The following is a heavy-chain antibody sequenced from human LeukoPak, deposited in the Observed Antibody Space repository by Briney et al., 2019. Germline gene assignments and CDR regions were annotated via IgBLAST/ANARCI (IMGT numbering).Heavy chain of an antibody. J-gene: IGHJ4*02. CDR1: GYTFTSYG. Sequence: ASVKVSCKASGYTFTSYGISWVRQAPGQGLEWMGWIGAYNGNTNYAQKLQGRVTMTTDTSTSTAYMELRSLRSDDTAVYYCARGGGVTIFGVVTDYWGQGTLVTVSS. V-gene: IGHV1-18*01. D-gene: IGHD3-3*01. CDR2: IGAYNGNT. CDR3: ARGGGVTIFGVVTDY.